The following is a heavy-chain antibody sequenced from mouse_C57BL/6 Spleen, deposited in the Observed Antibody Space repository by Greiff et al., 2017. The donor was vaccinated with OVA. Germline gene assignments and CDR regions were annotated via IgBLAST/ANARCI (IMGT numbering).Heavy chain of an antibody. D-gene: IGHD2-2*01. V-gene: IGHV1-62-2*01. CDR2: FYPGSGGI. CDR3: ARQEAFMVPFDD. J-gene: IGHJ2*01. Sequence: VQLQQSGAELVKPGASVKLSCKASGYTFTAYTIHWVKQRSGQGLEWIGWFYPGSGGIKYNEKFKVKATLTAEKSSSTVYMELSRLTSEDSAVYFWARQEAFMVPFDDWGQGTTLTVSS. CDR1: GYTFTAYT.